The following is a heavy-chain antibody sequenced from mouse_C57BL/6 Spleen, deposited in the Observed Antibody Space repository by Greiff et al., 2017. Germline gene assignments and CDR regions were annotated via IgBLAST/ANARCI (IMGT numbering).Heavy chain of an antibody. J-gene: IGHJ3*01. V-gene: IGHV1-26*01. CDR1: GYTFTDYY. CDR2: INPNNGGT. D-gene: IGHD4-1*01. Sequence: EVKLQQSGPELVKPGASVKISCKASGYTFTDYYMNWVKQSHGKSLEWIGDINPNNGGTSYNQKFKGKATLTVDKSSSTAYMELRSLTSEDSAVYYCAGGWDVAYWGQGTLVTVSA. CDR3: AGGWDVAY.